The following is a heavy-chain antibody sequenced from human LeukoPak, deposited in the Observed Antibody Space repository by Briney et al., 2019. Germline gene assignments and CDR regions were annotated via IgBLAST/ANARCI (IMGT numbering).Heavy chain of an antibody. CDR3: ARRVESSWYDSYYYYYMDV. V-gene: IGHV4-39*07. CDR1: GGSISSSSYY. Sequence: SETLSLTCTVSGGSISSSSYYWGWIRQPPGKGLEWIGSIYYSGSTYYNPSLKSRVTISVDTSKNQFSLKLSSVTAADTAVYYCARRVESSWYDSYYYYYMDVWGKGTTVTVSS. J-gene: IGHJ6*03. D-gene: IGHD6-13*01. CDR2: IYYSGST.